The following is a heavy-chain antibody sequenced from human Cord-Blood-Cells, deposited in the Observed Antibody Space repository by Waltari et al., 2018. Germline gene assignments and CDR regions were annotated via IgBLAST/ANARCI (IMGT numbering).Heavy chain of an antibody. CDR1: GFTFSSYA. Sequence: QVQLVESGGGVVQPGRSLRLSCAASGFTFSSYAMHWVRQAPGKGLEWVAVISYDGSNKYYADSVKGRFTISRDNSKNTLYLQMNSLRAEDTAVYYGAREYEGSGSYFDYWGQGTLVTVSS. J-gene: IGHJ4*02. D-gene: IGHD1-26*01. CDR3: AREYEGSGSYFDY. CDR2: ISYDGSNK. V-gene: IGHV3-30-3*01.